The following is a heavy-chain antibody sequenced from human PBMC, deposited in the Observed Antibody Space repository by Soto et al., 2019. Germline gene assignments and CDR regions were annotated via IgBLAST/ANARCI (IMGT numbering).Heavy chain of an antibody. CDR2: ISSTSRHT. Sequence: PGWSLRLSCAASVFTFSDYYVTWIRQAPGKGLEWLSYISSTSRHTDYADSVKGRFTISRDNANNSLYLQMNSLRVDDTAVYFCARAASAAGSRYFDYWGQGALVTVSS. D-gene: IGHD6-13*01. V-gene: IGHV3-11*06. J-gene: IGHJ4*02. CDR3: ARAASAAGSRYFDY. CDR1: VFTFSDYY.